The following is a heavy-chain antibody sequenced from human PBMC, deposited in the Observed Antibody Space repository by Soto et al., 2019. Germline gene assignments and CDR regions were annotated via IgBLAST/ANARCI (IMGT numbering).Heavy chain of an antibody. J-gene: IGHJ5*02. CDR2: INSAASHT. Sequence: EVQLVESGGGLVQPGGSLRLSCAASGFTFSTYWMHWIRQVPGKGLERVSRINSAASHTYYADSVKGRFTISRDNAKNTLQLEMTSLRAEDTAVYYCVRDGHCLTTSCYGNWFDTWGQGTLVTVSS. D-gene: IGHD2-2*01. CDR1: GFTFSTYW. CDR3: VRDGHCLTTSCYGNWFDT. V-gene: IGHV3-74*01.